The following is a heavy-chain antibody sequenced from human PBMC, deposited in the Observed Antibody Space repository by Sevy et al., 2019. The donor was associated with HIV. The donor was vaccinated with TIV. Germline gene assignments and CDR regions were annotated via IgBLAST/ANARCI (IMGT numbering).Heavy chain of an antibody. V-gene: IGHV3-66*01. J-gene: IGHJ4*02. Sequence: GGSLRLSCAASGFTVSSNYMSWVRQAPGKGLEWVSVIYSGGSTYYADSVNGRFTISRDNSKNTLYLQMKSLRAEDTAVYYCARAGYSYGFDYWGQGTLVTVSS. D-gene: IGHD5-18*01. CDR2: IYSGGST. CDR3: ARAGYSYGFDY. CDR1: GFTVSSNY.